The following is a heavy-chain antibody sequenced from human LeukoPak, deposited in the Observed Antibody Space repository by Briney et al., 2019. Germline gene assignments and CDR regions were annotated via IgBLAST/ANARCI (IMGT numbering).Heavy chain of an antibody. V-gene: IGHV3-15*01. J-gene: IGHJ5*02. CDR2: IKSKTDGGTT. Sequence: GGSLRLSCAASGFTLSNAWMSWVRQAPGKGLEWVGRIKSKTDGGTTDYAAPVKGRFTISRDDSKNTLYLQMNSLKTEDTAVYYCTTDIPLGYCSGGSCYSFENWFDPWGQGTLVTVSS. CDR1: GFTLSNAW. CDR3: TTDIPLGYCSGGSCYSFENWFDP. D-gene: IGHD2-15*01.